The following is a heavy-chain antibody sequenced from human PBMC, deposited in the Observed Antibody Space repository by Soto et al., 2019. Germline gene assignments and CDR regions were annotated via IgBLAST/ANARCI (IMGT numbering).Heavy chain of an antibody. CDR3: AAAQLYGSGSYYPAFDY. J-gene: IGHJ4*02. Sequence: PSETLSLTCAVSGGSISSGGYSWSWIRQPPGKGLEWIGYIYHSGSTYYNPSLKSRVTISVDRSKNQFSLKLSSVTAADTAVYYCAAAQLYGSGSYYPAFDYWGQGTLVTVS. CDR2: IYHSGST. D-gene: IGHD3-10*01. CDR1: GGSISSGGYS. V-gene: IGHV4-30-2*01.